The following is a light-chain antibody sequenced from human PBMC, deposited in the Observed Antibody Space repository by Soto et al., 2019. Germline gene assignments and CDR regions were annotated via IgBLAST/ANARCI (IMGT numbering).Light chain of an antibody. CDR1: HSVSSSY. CDR3: QQYGSSWT. V-gene: IGKV3-20*01. CDR2: GAS. Sequence: EIVLTQSPGTLSLSPGERATLSCRASHSVSSSYLAWYQQKPGQAPRLLIYGASSRATGIPDRFSGSGSGTDFTLTISRLEPEDFAVYYCQQYGSSWTFGRGTKVDIK. J-gene: IGKJ1*01.